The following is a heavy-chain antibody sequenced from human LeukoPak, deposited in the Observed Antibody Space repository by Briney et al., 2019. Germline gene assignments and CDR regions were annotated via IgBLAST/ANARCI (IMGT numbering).Heavy chain of an antibody. V-gene: IGHV7-4-1*02. CDR2: INTNTGNP. D-gene: IGHD2-21*02. J-gene: IGHJ5*02. Sequence: GASVKVSCKASGYTFTSYAMNWVRQAPGQGLEWMGWINTNTGNPTYAQGFTGRFVFSLDTSVSTAYLQISSLKAEDTAVYYCARDVVVTAIPWFDPWGQGTLVTVSS. CDR3: ARDVVVTAIPWFDP. CDR1: GYTFTSYA.